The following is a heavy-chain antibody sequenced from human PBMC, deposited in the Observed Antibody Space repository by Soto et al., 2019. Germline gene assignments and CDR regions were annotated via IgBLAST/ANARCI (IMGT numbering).Heavy chain of an antibody. CDR1: GFTFDDYA. CDR3: AKDKEPGIAVAGTFLYYYMDV. V-gene: IGHV3-9*01. D-gene: IGHD6-19*01. CDR2: ISWNSGSI. Sequence: GGSLRLSCAASGFTFDDYAMHWVRQAPGKGLEWVSGISWNSGSIGYADSVKGRFTISRDNAKNSLYLQMNSLRAEDTALYYCAKDKEPGIAVAGTFLYYYMDVWGKGTTVTVSS. J-gene: IGHJ6*03.